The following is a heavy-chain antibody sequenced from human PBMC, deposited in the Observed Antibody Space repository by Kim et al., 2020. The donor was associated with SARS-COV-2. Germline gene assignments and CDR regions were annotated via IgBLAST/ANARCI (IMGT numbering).Heavy chain of an antibody. CDR1: GYTFTSHD. Sequence: ASVKVSCKASGYTFTSHDINWVRQAPGQGFEWMGWMSPRNGNTGYARKFQGRVTMTRDTSVETAFMELSSLTFEDTAVYYCSRGAAISGDIWGQGTLVTVSS. J-gene: IGHJ4*02. CDR2: MSPRNGNT. CDR3: SRGAAISGDI. V-gene: IGHV1-8*01. D-gene: IGHD7-27*01.